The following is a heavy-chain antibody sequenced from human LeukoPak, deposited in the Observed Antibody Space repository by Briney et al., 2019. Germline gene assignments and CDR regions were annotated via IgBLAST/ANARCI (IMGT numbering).Heavy chain of an antibody. Sequence: SETLSLTCTVSGGSIGSSSYSWGWIRQPPGKGLEWIGSVYAIGSTYYNPSLKSRVTISVDTSKNQFSLKLSSVTATDTAVYYCARALGITLSFDPWGQGTLVTVSS. J-gene: IGHJ5*02. D-gene: IGHD3-10*02. CDR2: VYAIGST. V-gene: IGHV4-39*07. CDR1: GGSIGSSSYS. CDR3: ARALGITLSFDP.